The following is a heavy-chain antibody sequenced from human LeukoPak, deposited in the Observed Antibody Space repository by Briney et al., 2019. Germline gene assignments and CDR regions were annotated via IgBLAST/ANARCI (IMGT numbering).Heavy chain of an antibody. J-gene: IGHJ4*02. V-gene: IGHV1-46*01. Sequence: GASVKVSCKASGYTFTSYYMHWVRQAPGQGLEWMGIINPSGGSTSYAQKFQGRVTMTRDTSTSTVYMELSSLRSEDTAVYYCARVGIRFLEWLSTYYFDYWGRGTLVTVSS. D-gene: IGHD3-3*01. CDR1: GYTFTSYY. CDR3: ARVGIRFLEWLSTYYFDY. CDR2: INPSGGST.